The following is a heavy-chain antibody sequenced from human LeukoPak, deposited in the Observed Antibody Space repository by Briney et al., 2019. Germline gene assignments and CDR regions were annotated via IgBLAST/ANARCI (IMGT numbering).Heavy chain of an antibody. J-gene: IGHJ4*02. Sequence: SQTLSLTFAISGDSVSVNGASWNWIRRSPSRGLEWLGRTYYRSQQWHSDYAPSVKGRITLNPDTSKNQFSLQLNSMTPEDTAVYYCGRETDFGVVTNWGQGTLVTVSS. CDR2: TYYRSQQWHS. CDR3: GRETDFGVVTN. V-gene: IGHV6-1*01. D-gene: IGHD3-3*01. CDR1: GDSVSVNGAS.